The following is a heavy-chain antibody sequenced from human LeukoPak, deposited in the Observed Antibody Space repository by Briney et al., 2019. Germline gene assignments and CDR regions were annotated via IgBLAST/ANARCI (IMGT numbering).Heavy chain of an antibody. J-gene: IGHJ4*02. D-gene: IGHD6-13*01. Sequence: GGSLRLSCAASGFTVSSNYVSWVRQAPGKGLEWVSVIYSGGSTYYADSVKGRFTISRDNSKNTLYLQMNSLRAGDTAVYYCASRKAPGIAAAGTLLDYWGQGTLVTVSS. CDR2: IYSGGST. CDR3: ASRKAPGIAAAGTLLDY. CDR1: GFTVSSNY. V-gene: IGHV3-66*01.